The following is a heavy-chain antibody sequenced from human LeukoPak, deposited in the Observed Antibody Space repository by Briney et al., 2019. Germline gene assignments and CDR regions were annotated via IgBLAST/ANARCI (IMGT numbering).Heavy chain of an antibody. CDR3: AKDYHYYGSGSPGDAFDI. J-gene: IGHJ3*02. Sequence: SVKVSCKASGGTFSSYAISWVRQAPGQGLEWMGGIIPIFGTANYAQKFQGRVTITTDESTSTAYMELSSLRSEDTAVYYCAKDYHYYGSGSPGDAFDIWGQGTMVTVSS. D-gene: IGHD3-10*01. V-gene: IGHV1-69*05. CDR2: IIPIFGTA. CDR1: GGTFSSYA.